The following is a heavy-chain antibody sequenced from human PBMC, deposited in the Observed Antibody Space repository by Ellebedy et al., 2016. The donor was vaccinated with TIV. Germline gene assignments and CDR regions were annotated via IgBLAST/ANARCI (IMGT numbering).Heavy chain of an antibody. CDR3: ARDRLSEVLNGGLGVNQLLAPYYIDV. D-gene: IGHD2-2*01. CDR2: IIPIFGSA. J-gene: IGHJ6*03. Sequence: SVKVSXXASGGTFSSYAISWVRQAPGQGLEWMGGIIPIFGSANYAQKFQGRVTIIADESTSTAYMELSSLRSEDTAVYYCARDRLSEVLNGGLGVNQLLAPYYIDVWGKGTTVTVSS. V-gene: IGHV1-69*13. CDR1: GGTFSSYA.